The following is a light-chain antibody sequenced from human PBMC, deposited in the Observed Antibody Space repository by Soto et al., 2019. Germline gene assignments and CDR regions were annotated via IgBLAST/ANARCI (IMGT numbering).Light chain of an antibody. CDR2: DAS. CDR3: QQRSNWPRT. CDR1: QSVSSS. J-gene: IGKJ2*01. V-gene: IGKV3-11*01. Sequence: EIVLTQSPATLSLSPGERATLSCRASQSVSSSLAWYQQKPGQAPRLLIYDASNRATGIPARFSGSVSGTDFTLTISSLEPEDFAVYYCQQRSNWPRTFGQGTKLEIK.